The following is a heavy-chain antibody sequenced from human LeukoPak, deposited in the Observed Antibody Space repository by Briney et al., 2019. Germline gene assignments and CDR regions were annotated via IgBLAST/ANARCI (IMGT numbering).Heavy chain of an antibody. CDR1: GYTFTGYY. Sequence: ASVKVSCKASGYTFTGYYMHWVRQAPGQGLEGMGWINPNSSGTNYAQKFQGRVTMTRDTSISTAYMELSRLRSDDTAVYYCARADLGRSDFDYWGQGTLVTVSS. CDR3: ARADLGRSDFDY. D-gene: IGHD1-14*01. CDR2: INPNSSGT. J-gene: IGHJ4*02. V-gene: IGHV1-2*02.